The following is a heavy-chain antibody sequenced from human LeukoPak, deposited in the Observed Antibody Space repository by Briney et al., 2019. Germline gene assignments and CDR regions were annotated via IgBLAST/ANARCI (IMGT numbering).Heavy chain of an antibody. D-gene: IGHD2-15*01. CDR3: ARDRDSCTTYTPYYFDS. CDR2: VYHSGNT. Sequence: SETLTLTCSVSGFSIGSAYHWAWIRQPPGGGLEWIASVYHSGNTYYNPSLKGRVLISADTSKNQFSLNLISVTAADTAVYYCARDRDSCTTYTPYYFDSWGQGTLVTVSS. J-gene: IGHJ4*02. CDR1: GFSIGSAYH. V-gene: IGHV4-38-2*02.